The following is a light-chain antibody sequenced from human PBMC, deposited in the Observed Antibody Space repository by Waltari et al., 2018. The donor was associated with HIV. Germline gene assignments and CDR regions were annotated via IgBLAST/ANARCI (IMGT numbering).Light chain of an antibody. J-gene: IGKJ4*01. CDR1: QSGGGD. V-gene: IGKV3-15*01. CDR2: GAS. CDR3: QQYNNWPPLT. Sequence: EIVMTQSPDPLSVSPEERAPLSCRASQSGGGDLAWYQHTPGQAPRLLIYGASPRATGIPARFSGSGSGTEFTLTIASLQSEDFAVYYCQQYNNWPPLTFGGGTKVEIK.